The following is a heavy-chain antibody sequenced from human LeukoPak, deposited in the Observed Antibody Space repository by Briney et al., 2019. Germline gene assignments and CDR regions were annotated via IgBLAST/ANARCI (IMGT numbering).Heavy chain of an antibody. CDR3: AREYYDFWSAKLSRGAFDI. CDR2: ISGTGNSK. CDR1: GFTFSNYY. D-gene: IGHD3-3*01. V-gene: IGHV3-11*01. Sequence: GGSLRLSCVTSGFTFSNYYMTWIRQAPGKGLEWVSYISGTGNSKYYADSVKGRFTISRDNAKNSLYLQMSSLRAEDTAVYYCAREYYDFWSAKLSRGAFDIWGQGTMVTVSS. J-gene: IGHJ3*02.